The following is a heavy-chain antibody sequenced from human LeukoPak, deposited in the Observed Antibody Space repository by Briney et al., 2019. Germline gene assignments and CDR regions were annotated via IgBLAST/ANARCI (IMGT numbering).Heavy chain of an antibody. V-gene: IGHV3-21*01. CDR2: IIKWSRYI. CDR3: ARDARRDGYDPFDY. D-gene: IGHD5-24*01. Sequence: GGSVTHPCAPSGFTFSSDSMNWVPPAPGKRLEWVSSIIKWSRYIYYADSVTGGYTISRDNAKNTRYLQMNSLRAEDTAVYYCARDARRDGYDPFDYWSQG. J-gene: IGHJ4*02. CDR1: GFTFSSDS.